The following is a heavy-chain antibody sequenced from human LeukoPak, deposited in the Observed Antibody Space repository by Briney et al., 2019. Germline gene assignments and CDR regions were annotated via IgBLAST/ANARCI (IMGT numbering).Heavy chain of an antibody. J-gene: IGHJ4*02. CDR3: ARHHYYDSSGYPN. Sequence: GASVKVSCKASGYTFTGYYMHWVRQAPGQGLEWMAWINPNSGGTNYAQKFQGRVTMTRDTSISTAYMELSRLRSDDTAVYYCARHHYYDSSGYPNWGQGTLVTVSS. CDR2: INPNSGGT. V-gene: IGHV1-2*02. D-gene: IGHD3-22*01. CDR1: GYTFTGYY.